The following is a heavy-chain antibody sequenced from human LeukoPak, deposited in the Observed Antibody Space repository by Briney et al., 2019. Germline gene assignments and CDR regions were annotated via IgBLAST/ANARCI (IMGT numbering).Heavy chain of an antibody. D-gene: IGHD4-17*01. V-gene: IGHV4-34*01. CDR1: GGSFSGYY. Sequence: SETLSLTFAVYGGSFSGYYWSWIRQPPGKGLEWIGEINHSGSTNYNPSLKSRVTISVDTSKNQFSLKLSSVTAADTAVYYCARVVGGDYEGSYYLDYWGQGTLVTVSS. CDR2: INHSGST. CDR3: ARVVGGDYEGSYYLDY. J-gene: IGHJ4*02.